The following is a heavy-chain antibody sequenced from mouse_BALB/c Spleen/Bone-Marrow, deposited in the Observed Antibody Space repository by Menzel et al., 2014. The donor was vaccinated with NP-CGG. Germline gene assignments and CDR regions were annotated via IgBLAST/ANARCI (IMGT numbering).Heavy chain of an antibody. V-gene: IGHV1-14*01. CDR2: INPYNDGT. Sequence: EVQLQQSGPELVKPGASVKMSCKASGYTFTSYVMHWVKQKPGQGLEWIGYINPYNDGTKYDEKFKGKATLTSDKSSSTAYMELSSLTSEDSAVYYCARWRYPYAMDYWGQGTSVTVSS. D-gene: IGHD5-1-1*01. CDR3: ARWRYPYAMDY. J-gene: IGHJ4*01. CDR1: GYTFTSYV.